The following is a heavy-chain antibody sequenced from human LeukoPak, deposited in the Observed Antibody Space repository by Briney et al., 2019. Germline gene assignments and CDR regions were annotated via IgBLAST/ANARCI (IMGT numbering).Heavy chain of an antibody. V-gene: IGHV4-59*01. CDR1: GGSISSYY. CDR2: IYYSGST. D-gene: IGHD1-26*01. J-gene: IGHJ4*02. CDR3: ARELVRVGAGFIDY. Sequence: PSETLSLTCTVSGGSISSYYWSWIRQPPGKGLEWIEYIYYSGSTNYNPSLKSRVTISVDTSKNQFSLKLSSVTAADTAVYYCARELVRVGAGFIDYWGQGTLVTVSS.